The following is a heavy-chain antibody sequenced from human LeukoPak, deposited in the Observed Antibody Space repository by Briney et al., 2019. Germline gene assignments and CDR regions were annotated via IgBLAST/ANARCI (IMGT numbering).Heavy chain of an antibody. CDR2: ISYAGSNK. CDR3: AKEGLRGSQHYFDY. V-gene: IGHV3-30*18. D-gene: IGHD5/OR15-5a*01. J-gene: IGHJ4*02. Sequence: GGSLSLSYAASGFTFSTYGMHWVRQAPGKGLEWVAYISYAGSNKYFADSVKGRFTISRDNSKNTLYLQMNSLRADDTAVYYCAKEGLRGSQHYFDYWGQRNLGTVSS. CDR1: GFTFSTYG.